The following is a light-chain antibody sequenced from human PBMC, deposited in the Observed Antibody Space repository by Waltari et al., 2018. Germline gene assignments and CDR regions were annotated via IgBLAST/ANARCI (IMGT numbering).Light chain of an antibody. V-gene: IGLV2-14*01. CDR3: SSYTTSSIPGV. CDR1: SSDVGAYHY. CDR2: EVS. Sequence: QSALTQPASVSGSPGQSITISCTGTSSDVGAYHYVSWYQQPPGKAPKFLIYEVSNRPSGVSNRFSGSKSGNTASLTISGLQAEDEADYYCSSYTTSSIPGVFGTGTKVTVL. J-gene: IGLJ1*01.